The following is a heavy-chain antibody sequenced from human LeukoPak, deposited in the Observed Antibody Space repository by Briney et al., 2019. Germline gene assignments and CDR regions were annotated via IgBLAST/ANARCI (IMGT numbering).Heavy chain of an antibody. Sequence: AASVEVSCKASGYTFTSYDINWVRQATGQGHEWMGWMNPNSGNTGYAQKFQGRVTITRNTSISTAYMELSSLRSEDTAVYYCARGRLSAAAGTGDWFDPWGQGTLVTVSS. D-gene: IGHD6-13*01. CDR3: ARGRLSAAAGTGDWFDP. J-gene: IGHJ5*02. CDR1: GYTFTSYD. CDR2: MNPNSGNT. V-gene: IGHV1-8*03.